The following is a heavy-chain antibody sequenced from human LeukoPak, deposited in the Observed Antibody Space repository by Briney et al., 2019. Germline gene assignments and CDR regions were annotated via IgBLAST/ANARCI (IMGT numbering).Heavy chain of an antibody. Sequence: GGSLRLSCAASGFTFSSYAMTWVRQAPGQGLEWVSNISGSGGSIYYADSVKGRFTISRDNSKNTLYLQMNSLRAEDTALYYCAKVNAAVTTHFDYWGQGTLVTVSS. CDR1: GFTFSSYA. D-gene: IGHD4-17*01. CDR3: AKVNAAVTTHFDY. CDR2: ISGSGGSI. J-gene: IGHJ4*02. V-gene: IGHV3-23*01.